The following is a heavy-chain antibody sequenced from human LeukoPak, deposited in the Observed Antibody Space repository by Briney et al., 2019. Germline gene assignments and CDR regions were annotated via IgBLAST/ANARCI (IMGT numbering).Heavy chain of an antibody. D-gene: IGHD6-13*01. CDR1: GYTFTGYY. CDR3: ARDQGSLTRSWYTGY. J-gene: IGHJ4*02. CDR2: INPYSGDT. Sequence: ASVKFSCKASGYTFTGYYMHWVRQAPGQGLEWMGLINPYSGDTNFAQKFQGRVTMTRDTSITTAYMDLSSLTPDDTAVYFCARDQGSLTRSWYTGYWGQGTQVTVSS. V-gene: IGHV1-2*06.